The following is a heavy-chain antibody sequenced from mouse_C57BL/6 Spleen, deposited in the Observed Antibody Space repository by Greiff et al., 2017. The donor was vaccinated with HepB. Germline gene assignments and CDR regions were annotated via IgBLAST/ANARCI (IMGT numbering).Heavy chain of an antibody. CDR1: GYSFTGYY. J-gene: IGHJ2*01. CDR2: INPSTGGT. Sequence: VQLQQSGPELVKPGASVKISCKASGYSFTGYYMNWVKQSPEKSLEWIGEINPSTGGTTYNQKFKAKATLTVDKSSSTAYMQLKSLTSEDSAVYYCARSPSGTPHFDYWGQGTTLTVSS. D-gene: IGHD4-1*01. CDR3: ARSPSGTPHFDY. V-gene: IGHV1-42*01.